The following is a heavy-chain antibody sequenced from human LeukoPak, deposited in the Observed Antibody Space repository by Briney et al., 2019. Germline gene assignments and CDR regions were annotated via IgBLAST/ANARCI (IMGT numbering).Heavy chain of an antibody. CDR2: ISGSGGST. J-gene: IGHJ6*03. Sequence: GGSLRLSCAASGFTFSSYAMSWVRQAPGKGLEWVSAISGSGGSTYYADSVKGRFTISRDNSKNTLYLQMNSLRAEDTAVYYCAKDKGSSWYYYYYMDVWGKGTTVTVSS. CDR3: AKDKGSSWYYYYYMDV. CDR1: GFTFSSYA. V-gene: IGHV3-23*01. D-gene: IGHD6-13*01.